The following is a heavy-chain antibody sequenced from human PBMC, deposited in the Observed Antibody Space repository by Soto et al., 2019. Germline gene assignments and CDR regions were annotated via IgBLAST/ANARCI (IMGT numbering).Heavy chain of an antibody. CDR2: IYYSGST. CDR1: GGAISSYY. Sequence: TLSLTCTVSGGAISSYYWSWIRQPPGKGLEWIGYIYYSGSTNYNPSLKSRVTISVDTSKNQFSLKLSSVTAAVTAVYCCAITRDRRGFDPWGQGTLVTVSS. J-gene: IGHJ5*02. CDR3: AITRDRRGFDP. V-gene: IGHV4-59*08.